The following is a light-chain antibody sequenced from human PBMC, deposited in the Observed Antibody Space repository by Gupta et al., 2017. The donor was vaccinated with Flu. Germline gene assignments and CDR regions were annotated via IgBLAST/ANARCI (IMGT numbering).Light chain of an antibody. CDR1: SSDVGGYNY. CDR3: SAYTSSSTLV. V-gene: IGLV2-14*01. CDR2: EVS. Sequence: SALTQPASVSGSPGQSITISGPGTSSDVGGYNYVSWYQQHPGKAPKLMIYEVSNRPSGVSNRFSGSKSGNTASLTITGLQAEDEADYYCSAYTSSSTLVFGGGTKLTVL. J-gene: IGLJ3*02.